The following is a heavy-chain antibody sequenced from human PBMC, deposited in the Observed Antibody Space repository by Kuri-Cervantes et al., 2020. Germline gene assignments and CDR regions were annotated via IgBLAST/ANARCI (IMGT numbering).Heavy chain of an antibody. CDR1: GFTFSSYA. V-gene: IGHV3-23*01. CDR3: ARDYFEPYSSSWYVESGYYYYYGMDV. D-gene: IGHD6-13*01. CDR2: ISGSGGST. Sequence: GGSLRLSCAASGFTFSSYAMSWVRQAPGNGLEWVSAISGSGGSTYYADSVKGRFTISRDNSKNTLYLQMNSLRAEDTAVYYCARDYFEPYSSSWYVESGYYYYYGMDVWGQGTTVTVSS. J-gene: IGHJ6*02.